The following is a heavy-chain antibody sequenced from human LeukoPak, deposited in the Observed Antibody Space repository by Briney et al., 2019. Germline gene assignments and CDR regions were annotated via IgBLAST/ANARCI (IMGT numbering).Heavy chain of an antibody. CDR2: ISSSSATI. D-gene: IGHD6-19*01. J-gene: IGHJ4*02. V-gene: IGHV3-48*01. CDR1: GFTFSSYS. Sequence: GGSLRLSCAASGFTFSSYSLNWVRQAPGKGLEWVSYISSSSATIYYADSVRGRFTISRDNAKNSLYLQMNSLRAEDTALYYCAKDLYAATSVAGSPPFDYWGQGTLVTVSS. CDR3: AKDLYAATSVAGSPPFDY.